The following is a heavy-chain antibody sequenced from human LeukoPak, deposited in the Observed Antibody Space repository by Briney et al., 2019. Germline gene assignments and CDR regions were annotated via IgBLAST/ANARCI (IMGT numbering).Heavy chain of an antibody. CDR3: ARGIVVVPGEYYYYYHMDV. D-gene: IGHD2-2*01. CDR1: GGSFSGYY. J-gene: IGHJ6*03. V-gene: IGHV4-34*01. CDR2: INHSGST. Sequence: SETLSLTCAVYGGSFSGYYWSWIRQPPGKGLEWIGEINHSGSTNYNPSLKSRVTISVDTSENQFSLKLSSVTAADTAVYYCARGIVVVPGEYYYYYHMDVWGKGTTVTVSS.